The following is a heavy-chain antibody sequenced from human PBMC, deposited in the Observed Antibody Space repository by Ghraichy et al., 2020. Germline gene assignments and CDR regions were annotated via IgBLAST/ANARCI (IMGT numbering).Heavy chain of an antibody. V-gene: IGHV4-34*01. CDR3: ALLRLSSTYVINLRFDP. CDR1: GGSFSGYY. CDR2: INHSGST. J-gene: IGHJ5*02. Sequence: SETLSLTCAVYGGSFSGYYWSWIRQPPGKGLEWIGEINHSGSTNYNPSLKSRVTISVDTSKNQFSLKLSSVTAADTAVYYCALLRLSSTYVINLRFDPWGQETLVTVSS. D-gene: IGHD3-16*01.